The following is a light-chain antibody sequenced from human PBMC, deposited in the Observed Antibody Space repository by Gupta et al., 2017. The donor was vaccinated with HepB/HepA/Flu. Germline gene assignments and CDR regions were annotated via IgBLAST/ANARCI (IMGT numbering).Light chain of an antibody. CDR1: SSDVGAYNY. Sequence: SALTQPASVSGSPGQSITLSCTGTSSDVGAYNYVSWYQQHPGKPPKLMIYDVSNRPSVVSNRFSGSKSGNTASLTISGLQAEDEADYYCSSYTNTSTLDVFATGTKVTVL. J-gene: IGLJ1*01. CDR2: DVS. CDR3: SSYTNTSTLDV. V-gene: IGLV2-14*03.